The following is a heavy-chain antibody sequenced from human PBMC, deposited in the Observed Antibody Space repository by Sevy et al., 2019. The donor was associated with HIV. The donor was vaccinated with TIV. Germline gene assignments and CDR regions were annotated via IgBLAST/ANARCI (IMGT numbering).Heavy chain of an antibody. D-gene: IGHD1-7*01. V-gene: IGHV3-7*01. CDR2: INQDGSEK. CDR3: AREQXTGSKPDYFDS. J-gene: IGHJ4*02. Sequence: GGSLRLSCAASGFTFSNYWMSWVRQAPGKGLECVANINQDGSEKYYLDSVKGRFIVSRDNAKNSLYLQMNSLRAEDXXVYYCAREQXTGSKPDYFDSWGQGTLVTVSS. CDR1: GFTFSNYW.